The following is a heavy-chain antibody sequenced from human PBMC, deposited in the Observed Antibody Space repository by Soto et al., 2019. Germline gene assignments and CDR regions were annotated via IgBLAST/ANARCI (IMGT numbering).Heavy chain of an antibody. D-gene: IGHD3-10*01. CDR1: GYSLSTYW. CDR2: IDPRDSYT. CDR3: VRYGGFDP. Sequence: GESLKISCQGSGYSLSTYWIRWGRPMPGKGLEWIGRIDPRDSYTNYSPSFQGHVTISADKSISTVYLQWSSLQHSDTAMYDCVRYGGFDPWGQGTLVTVSS. J-gene: IGHJ5*02. V-gene: IGHV5-10-1*01.